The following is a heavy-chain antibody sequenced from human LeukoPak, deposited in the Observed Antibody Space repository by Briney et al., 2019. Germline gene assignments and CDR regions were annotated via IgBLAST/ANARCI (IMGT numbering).Heavy chain of an antibody. Sequence: PSETLSLTCTVSGGSISSYYWSWIRQPPGKGLEWIGYIYTSGSTNYNPSLKSRVTISVDTSKNQFSLKLSSVTAADTAVYYCAGHRRDGYLSYYYYYMDVWGKGTTVTVSS. V-gene: IGHV4-4*09. CDR3: AGHRRDGYLSYYYYYMDV. CDR2: IYTSGST. D-gene: IGHD5-24*01. J-gene: IGHJ6*03. CDR1: GGSISSYY.